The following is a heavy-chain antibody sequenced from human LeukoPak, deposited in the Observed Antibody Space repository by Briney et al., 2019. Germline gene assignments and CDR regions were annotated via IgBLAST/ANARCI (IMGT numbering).Heavy chain of an antibody. V-gene: IGHV1-2*02. CDR1: GYTFTGYY. CDR3: AKMVGYSSSWYTWRAKGENFDY. D-gene: IGHD6-13*01. Sequence: ASVKVSCKASGYTFTGYYMHWVRQAPGQGLEWMGWINPNSGGTNYAQKFQGRVTMTRDTSISTAYMELSRLRAEDTAVFYCAKMVGYSSSWYTWRAKGENFDYWGQGTLVTVSS. CDR2: INPNSGGT. J-gene: IGHJ4*02.